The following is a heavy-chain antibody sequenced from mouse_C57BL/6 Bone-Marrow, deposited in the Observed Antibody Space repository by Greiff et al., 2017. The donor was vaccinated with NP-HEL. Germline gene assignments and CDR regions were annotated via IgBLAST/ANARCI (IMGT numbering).Heavy chain of an antibody. V-gene: IGHV2-9-1*01. CDR2: IWPGGGT. CDR3: ARKGGRGWYFDV. J-gene: IGHJ1*03. D-gene: IGHD1-1*01. CDR1: GFSLTSYA. Sequence: VQLKESGPGLVAPSQSLSITCTVSGFSLTSYAISWVRQPPGKGLEWLGVIWPGGGTNYNSALKSRLSISKYNSKSQVFLKMHSLQTDDTARYYCARKGGRGWYFDVWGTGTTVTVSS.